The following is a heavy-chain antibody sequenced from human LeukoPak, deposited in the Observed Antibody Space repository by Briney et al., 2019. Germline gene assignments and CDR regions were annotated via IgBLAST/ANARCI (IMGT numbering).Heavy chain of an antibody. V-gene: IGHV3-21*01. CDR2: ISSSSSYI. CDR3: ARECSGTSCYFHY. J-gene: IGHJ4*02. Sequence: GGSLRLSCAASGFTFSSYSMNWVRQAPGKGLEWVSSISSSSSYIYYADSVKGRFTISRDNAKNSLYLQMNSLRAEDTAVYYCARECSGTSCYFHYWGQGTLVTVSS. D-gene: IGHD2-2*01. CDR1: GFTFSSYS.